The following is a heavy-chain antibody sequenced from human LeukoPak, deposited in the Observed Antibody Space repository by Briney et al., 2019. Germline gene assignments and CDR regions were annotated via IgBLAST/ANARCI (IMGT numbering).Heavy chain of an antibody. CDR2: ISAYNGNT. D-gene: IGHD2-15*01. Sequence: GASVKVSCKASGGTFSSYAISWVRQAPGEGLEWMGWISAYNGNTNYAQKLQGRLTITRDTSINTASMELSSLRSEDTAVYYCARVDGSPDYWGQGTLVTVSS. CDR3: ARVDGSPDY. CDR1: GGTFSSYA. V-gene: IGHV1-18*01. J-gene: IGHJ4*02.